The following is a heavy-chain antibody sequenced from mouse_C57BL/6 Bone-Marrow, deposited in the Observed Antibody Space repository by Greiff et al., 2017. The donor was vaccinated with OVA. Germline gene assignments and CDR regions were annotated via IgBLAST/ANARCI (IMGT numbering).Heavy chain of an antibody. CDR1: GYTFTSYT. CDR3: TRRYFFDN. CDR2: IDPTNDYT. J-gene: IGHJ2*01. V-gene: IGHV1-4*01. Sequence: QVQLKESGAELARPGASVKMSCKASGYTFTSYTIHWVKQRPGQGLEWIGYIDPTNDYTNYNQKFKGKATLTADKSSSTAYMQLSSLTSEDSAVNSCTRRYFFDNWDQGTTLTVSS.